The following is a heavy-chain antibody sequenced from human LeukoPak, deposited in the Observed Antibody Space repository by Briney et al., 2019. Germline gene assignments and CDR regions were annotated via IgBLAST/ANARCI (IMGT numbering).Heavy chain of an antibody. J-gene: IGHJ4*02. Sequence: ASVKVSCKASGYTFTSYYMHWVRQAPGQGLEWMGIINPSGGSTSYAQKFQGRVTMTRDTSTSTVYMELSSLRSEDTAVYYCARAEDIVVVPAQYYFDYWGQGTLVTVSS. D-gene: IGHD2-2*01. V-gene: IGHV1-46*01. CDR3: ARAEDIVVVPAQYYFDY. CDR2: INPSGGST. CDR1: GYTFTSYY.